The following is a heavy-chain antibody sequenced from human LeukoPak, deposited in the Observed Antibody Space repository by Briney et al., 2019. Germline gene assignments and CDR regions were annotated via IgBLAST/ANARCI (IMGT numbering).Heavy chain of an antibody. CDR2: INPNSGGT. Sequence: GASVKVSCKASGYTFTGYYMHWVRQAPGQGLEWMGWINPNSGGTNYAQKFQGRVTMTRDTSISTAYMELSRLRSDDTAVYYCARDEGQQPMSVYYYYGMDVWGQGTTVTVSS. CDR1: GYTFTGYY. D-gene: IGHD6-13*01. CDR3: ARDEGQQPMSVYYYYGMDV. V-gene: IGHV1-2*02. J-gene: IGHJ6*02.